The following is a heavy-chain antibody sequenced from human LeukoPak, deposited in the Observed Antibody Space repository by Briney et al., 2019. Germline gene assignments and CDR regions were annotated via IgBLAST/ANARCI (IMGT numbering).Heavy chain of an antibody. CDR3: ARDVPHNWFDT. CDR2: INSDGGGA. J-gene: IGHJ5*02. V-gene: IGHV3-74*01. Sequence: GGSLRPSGAASGITFGNNWRHWVGQGPGKGRVWISRINSDGGGAIYADSVKGRFTVSRDNAKNTLYLQMNSLRAEDTAVYYCARDVPHNWFDTWGQGTLVTVSS. CDR1: GITFGNNW.